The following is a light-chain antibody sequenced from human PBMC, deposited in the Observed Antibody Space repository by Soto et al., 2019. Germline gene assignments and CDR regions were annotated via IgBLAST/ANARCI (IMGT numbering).Light chain of an antibody. Sequence: DIQMSQSPSSLSASVGDRVTITCRAAESISRHLNWYQQKPGRAPDLLIYAASTLQNGVPSRFTGSGSGTEFTLTISGLQLEDFATYYCQLDYSPLAPFGQGTRLEI. CDR1: ESISRH. J-gene: IGKJ5*01. CDR2: AAS. CDR3: QLDYSPLAP. V-gene: IGKV1-39*01.